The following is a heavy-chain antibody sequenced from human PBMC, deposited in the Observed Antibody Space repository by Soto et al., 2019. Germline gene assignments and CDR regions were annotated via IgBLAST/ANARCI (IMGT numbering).Heavy chain of an antibody. CDR2: MNPDSGHA. J-gene: IGHJ4*02. CDR3: ARRPHCSGGICYYGLDN. V-gene: IGHV1-8*01. CDR1: GYTFTNSD. D-gene: IGHD2-15*01. Sequence: QVQLVQSGAEVKKPGASVKVSCKASGYTFTNSDINWVRQASGQGLEWMGCMNPDSGHAAYAQKFQGRVTLTTSTSTSTVYMEMRSLGSEDTAVYYCARRPHCSGGICYYGLDNWGQGTLVTVSS.